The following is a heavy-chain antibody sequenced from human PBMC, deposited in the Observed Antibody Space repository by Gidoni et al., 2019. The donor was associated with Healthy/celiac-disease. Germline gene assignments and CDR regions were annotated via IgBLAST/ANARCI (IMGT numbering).Heavy chain of an antibody. CDR2: ISYDGSNK. J-gene: IGHJ4*02. V-gene: IGHV3-30*18. D-gene: IGHD3-16*01. CDR3: AKGLRLGELWG. CDR1: GFTFSSDG. Sequence: QVQLVESGGGVVQPGRSLRLSCAASGFTFSSDGMHWVRQAPGKGLEWVAVISYDGSNKYYADSVKGRFTISRDNSKNTLYLQMNSLRAEDTAVYYCAKGLRLGELWGWGQGTLVTVSS.